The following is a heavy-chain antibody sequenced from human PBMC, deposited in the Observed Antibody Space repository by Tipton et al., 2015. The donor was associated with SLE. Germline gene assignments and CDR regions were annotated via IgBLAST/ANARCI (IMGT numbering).Heavy chain of an antibody. CDR3: ARLLDYYDSSDDAFDI. D-gene: IGHD3-22*01. CDR2: IYSSGST. J-gene: IGHJ3*02. V-gene: IGHV4-38-2*01. CDR1: DYFISSGYY. Sequence: TLSLTCAVSDYFISSGYYWGWVRQPPGKGLEWIGSIYSSGSTYYNPSIKSRVTISVDTSKNQFSLNLSSVTAADTAVYYCARLLDYYDSSDDAFDIWGLGTMVTVSS.